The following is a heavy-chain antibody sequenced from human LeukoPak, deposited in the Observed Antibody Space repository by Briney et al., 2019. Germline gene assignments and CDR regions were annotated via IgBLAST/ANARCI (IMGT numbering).Heavy chain of an antibody. CDR3: AKPYSGYTSFDY. CDR1: GFTFRSFA. CDR2: ISSSGGST. D-gene: IGHD5-12*01. J-gene: IGHJ4*02. V-gene: IGHV3-23*01. Sequence: GGSLRLSCVVPGFTFRSFAMSWVRQAPGKGLDWVSAISSSGGSTYYADSVKGRFTISRDNSKNTLYLRMNSLRAEDTAVYYCAKPYSGYTSFDYWGQGTLVTVSS.